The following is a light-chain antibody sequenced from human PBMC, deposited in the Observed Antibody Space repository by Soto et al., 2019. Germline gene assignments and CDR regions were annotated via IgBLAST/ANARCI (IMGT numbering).Light chain of an antibody. V-gene: IGKV1-9*01. J-gene: IGKJ4*01. CDR1: QGISQF. CDR3: QQVNYYPFT. Sequence: DIHLTQSPSLRSASVVDRVSSTFRASQGISQFVAWYQQKPGKAPKLLIYAAVVLQGGIPSRFSGSGSATEFILTISGLQPEDFATYYCQQVNYYPFTFGGGTKVDIK. CDR2: AAV.